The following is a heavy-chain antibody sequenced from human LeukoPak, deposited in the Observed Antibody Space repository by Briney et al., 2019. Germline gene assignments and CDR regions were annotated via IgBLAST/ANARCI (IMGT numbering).Heavy chain of an antibody. J-gene: IGHJ4*02. D-gene: IGHD3-10*01. V-gene: IGHV4-39*01. CDR3: AREIVLWFGVLDY. CDR1: GGSISSSSYY. Sequence: PSETLSLICTVSGGSISSSSYYWGWIRQPPGKGLEWIGSIYYSGSTYYNPSLKSRVTISVDTSKNQFSLKLSSVTAADTAVYYCAREIVLWFGVLDYWGQGTLVTVSS. CDR2: IYYSGST.